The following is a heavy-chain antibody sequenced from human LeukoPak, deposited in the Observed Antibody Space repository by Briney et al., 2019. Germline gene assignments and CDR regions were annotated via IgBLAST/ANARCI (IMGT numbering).Heavy chain of an antibody. D-gene: IGHD6-19*01. J-gene: IGHJ4*02. CDR3: ARDKSKWSGWYYFDY. V-gene: IGHV3-7*01. CDR1: GFTFSSYW. CDR2: IKQDGSEK. Sequence: PGGSLRLSCAASGFTFSSYWMSWVRQAPGKGLEWVANIKQDGSEKYYVDSVKGRFTISRDNAKNSLYLQMNSLRAEDTAVYYCARDKSKWSGWYYFDYWGQGTLVTVSS.